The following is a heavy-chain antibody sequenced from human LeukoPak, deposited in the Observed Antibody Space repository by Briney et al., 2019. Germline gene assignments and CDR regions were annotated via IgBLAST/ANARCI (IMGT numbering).Heavy chain of an antibody. CDR1: GGSISSYY. Sequence: KPSETLSLTCTVSGGSISSYYWSWIRQPPGKGLEWIGYIYYSGSTNHNPSLKSRVTISVDTSKNQFSLKLTSVTAADTAVYYCAGAKIGVAGFFDNWGQGTLVTVSS. V-gene: IGHV4-59*08. CDR2: IYYSGST. CDR3: AGAKIGVAGFFDN. D-gene: IGHD6-19*01. J-gene: IGHJ4*02.